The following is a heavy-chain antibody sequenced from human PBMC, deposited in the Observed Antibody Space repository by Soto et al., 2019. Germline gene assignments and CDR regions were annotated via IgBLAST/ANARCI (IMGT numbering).Heavy chain of an antibody. CDR1: GLSFSNFA. Sequence: EVQLLESGGGLVQPGGSLKLSCAASGLSFSNFAVTWVRQAPGKGLEWVSTISGSGNSRYYADSVKGRFTVSRDNSKYTLYLQMNSLRAEDTAVYYCAKEFFAAVTDTKGVYYDYYGMDVWGHGTTVTVSS. V-gene: IGHV3-23*01. D-gene: IGHD6-19*01. CDR2: ISGSGNSR. CDR3: AKEFFAAVTDTKGVYYDYYGMDV. J-gene: IGHJ6*02.